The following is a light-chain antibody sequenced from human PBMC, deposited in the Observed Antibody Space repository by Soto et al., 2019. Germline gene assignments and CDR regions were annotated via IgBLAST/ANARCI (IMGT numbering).Light chain of an antibody. CDR3: EPSVLSDP. CDR2: GAS. J-gene: IGKJ1*01. CDR1: QSVSNNY. Sequence: IVWTQSSCTLSLTQRARATISCRASQSVSNNYIAWYQQKPGQAPRLLIYGASNRATGIPDRFSGSGSGTDFTLTIISLKPEGIAVYYCEPSVLSDPFCQGTNADIK. V-gene: IGKV3-20*01.